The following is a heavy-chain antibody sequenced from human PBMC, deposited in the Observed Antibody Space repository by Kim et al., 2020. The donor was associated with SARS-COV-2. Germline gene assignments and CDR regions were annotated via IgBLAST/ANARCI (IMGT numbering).Heavy chain of an antibody. Sequence: SETLSLTCTVSGGSISSYYWSWIRQPPGKGLEWIGYIYYSGSTNYNPSLKSRVTISVDTSKNQFSLKLSSVTAADTAVYYCARVRLSGRDYWFDPWGQGTLVTVSS. CDR1: GGSISSYY. V-gene: IGHV4-59*01. D-gene: IGHD3-10*01. J-gene: IGHJ5*02. CDR3: ARVRLSGRDYWFDP. CDR2: IYYSGST.